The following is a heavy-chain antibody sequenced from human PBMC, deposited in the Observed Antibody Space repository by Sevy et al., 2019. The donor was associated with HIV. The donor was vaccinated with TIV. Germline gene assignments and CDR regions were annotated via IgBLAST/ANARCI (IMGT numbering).Heavy chain of an antibody. J-gene: IGHJ6*02. D-gene: IGHD2-21*02. CDR1: YYSISSGYY. CDR3: ARASGGDRLDYYGMDV. CDR2: GYHGGST. Sequence: SETLSLTCAVSYYSISSGYYWGWIRQPPGKGLEWIGNGYHGGSTYYNPSLQSRVTISLDTSKNHFSLRLRSVTAADTAVYYCARASGGDRLDYYGMDVWGQGTTVTVSS. V-gene: IGHV4-38-2*01.